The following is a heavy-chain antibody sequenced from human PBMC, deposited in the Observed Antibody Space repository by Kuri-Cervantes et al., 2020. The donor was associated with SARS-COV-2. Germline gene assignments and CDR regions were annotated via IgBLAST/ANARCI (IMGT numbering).Heavy chain of an antibody. V-gene: IGHV4-59*10. CDR2: IYTSGST. D-gene: IGHD3-3*01. J-gene: IGHJ6*02. CDR3: ARATYYDFWSGYYAAPYYYYGMDV. CDR1: GGSFSGYY. Sequence: GSLRLSCAVYGGSFSGYYGSWIRQPAGKGLEWIGRIYTSGSTNYNPSLKSRVTISVDTSKNQFSLKLSSVTAADTAVYYCARATYYDFWSGYYAAPYYYYGMDVWGQGTTVTVSS.